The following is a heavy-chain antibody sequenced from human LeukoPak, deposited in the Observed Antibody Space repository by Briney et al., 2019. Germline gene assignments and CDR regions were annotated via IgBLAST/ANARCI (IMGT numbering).Heavy chain of an antibody. CDR2: INAGNGNT. CDR3: ARSYGPGSRYYYYGMDV. D-gene: IGHD3-10*01. J-gene: IGHJ6*04. CDR1: GYTFTSYA. Sequence: ASVKVSCKASGYTFTSYAMHWVRQAPGQRLEWMGWINAGNGNTKYSQKFQGRVTITRDTSASTAYMELSSLRSEDTAVYYCARSYGPGSRYYYYGMDVWGKGTTVTVSS. V-gene: IGHV1-3*01.